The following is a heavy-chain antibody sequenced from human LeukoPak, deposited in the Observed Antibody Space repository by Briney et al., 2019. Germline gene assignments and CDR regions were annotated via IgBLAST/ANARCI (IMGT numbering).Heavy chain of an antibody. D-gene: IGHD3-16*01. Sequence: GGSLRLSCAVSGLTFSSYAMSWVRQAPGKGLEWVSGLSGSGDRIYYADSVKGRFTISRDNSKNTLYLQMNSLRAEDTAVYYCANGAPYYYYTMDVWGQGTTVTVSS. CDR2: LSGSGDRI. CDR1: GLTFSSYA. CDR3: ANGAPYYYYTMDV. V-gene: IGHV3-23*01. J-gene: IGHJ6*02.